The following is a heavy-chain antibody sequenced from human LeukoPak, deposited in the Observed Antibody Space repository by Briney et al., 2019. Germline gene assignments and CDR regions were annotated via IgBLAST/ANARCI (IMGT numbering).Heavy chain of an antibody. CDR1: GFTFSSYG. J-gene: IGHJ4*02. V-gene: IGHV3-30*18. Sequence: GGSLRLSCAASGFTFSSYGMHRVGQAPGTGLEWVAVISYDGSNKYYADSVKGRFTISRDNSKNTLYLQMNSLRAEDTAVYYCAKDGVVGAGLFDYWGQGTLVTVSS. CDR2: ISYDGSNK. D-gene: IGHD1-26*01. CDR3: AKDGVVGAGLFDY.